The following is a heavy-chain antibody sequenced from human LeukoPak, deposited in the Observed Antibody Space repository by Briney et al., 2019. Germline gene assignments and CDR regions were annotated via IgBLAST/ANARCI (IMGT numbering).Heavy chain of an antibody. CDR1: GGSFSGYY. J-gene: IGHJ4*02. CDR2: INHSGST. V-gene: IGHV4-34*01. CDR3: ASAPRPARLCLGY. Sequence: SETLSLTCAVYGGSFSGYYWSWIRQPPGKGLEWIGEINHSGSTNYNPSLKSRVTISVDTSKNQFSLKLSSVTAADTAVYYCASAPRPARLCLGYWGQGTLVTVSS. D-gene: IGHD2-2*01.